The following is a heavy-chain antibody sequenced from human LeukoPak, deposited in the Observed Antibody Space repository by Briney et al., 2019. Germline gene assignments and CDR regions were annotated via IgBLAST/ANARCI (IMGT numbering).Heavy chain of an antibody. Sequence: PGGSLRLSCAASGFTFSSYSMNWVRQAPGKGLEWVSSISSSSSYIYYADSVKGRFTISRDNSKNTLYLQMNSLRAEDTAVYYCARARGGGPDSSGYLGNWGQGTLVTVSS. CDR3: ARARGGGPDSSGYLGN. D-gene: IGHD3-22*01. CDR2: ISSSSSYI. CDR1: GFTFSSYS. V-gene: IGHV3-21*01. J-gene: IGHJ4*02.